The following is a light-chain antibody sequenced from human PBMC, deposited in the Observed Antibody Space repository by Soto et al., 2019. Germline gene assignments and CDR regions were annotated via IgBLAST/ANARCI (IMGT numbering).Light chain of an antibody. Sequence: QSALTQPASVSGSPGQSITISCTGTISDVGGYNFVSWYQQYPGKAPKLMICDVSNRPSGVSNRFSGSKSGNTASLTISGLQAEDEADHYCSSFTGSNYVFGTGTQLTVL. CDR2: DVS. J-gene: IGLJ1*01. V-gene: IGLV2-14*03. CDR1: ISDVGGYNF. CDR3: SSFTGSNYV.